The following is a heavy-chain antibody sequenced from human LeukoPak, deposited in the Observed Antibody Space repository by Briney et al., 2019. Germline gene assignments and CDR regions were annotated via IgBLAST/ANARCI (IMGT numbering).Heavy chain of an antibody. CDR1: GGSISSYC. CDR2: IYTSGST. Sequence: PSETLSLTCTVSGGSISSYCWSWIRQPAGKGLEWIGRIYTSGSTNYNPSLKSRVTMSVDTSKNQFSLKLSSVTAADTAVYYCARGRPLWFGELQPSYFDYWGQGTLVTVSS. J-gene: IGHJ4*02. V-gene: IGHV4-4*07. D-gene: IGHD3-10*01. CDR3: ARGRPLWFGELQPSYFDY.